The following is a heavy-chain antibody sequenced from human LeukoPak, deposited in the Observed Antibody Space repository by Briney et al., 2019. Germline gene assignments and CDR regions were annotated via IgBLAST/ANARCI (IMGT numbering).Heavy chain of an antibody. Sequence: PGGSLRLSCAGHGFSFSTYEINWVRQAPGKGLEWISYISSSEDSIYYADSVKGRFTVSRDNAKNTLYLQMNTLRAEDTAVYYCVSIPGDWGQGILVTVSS. CDR1: GFSFSTYE. CDR3: VSIPGD. CDR2: ISSSEDSI. J-gene: IGHJ4*02. V-gene: IGHV3-48*03. D-gene: IGHD7-27*01.